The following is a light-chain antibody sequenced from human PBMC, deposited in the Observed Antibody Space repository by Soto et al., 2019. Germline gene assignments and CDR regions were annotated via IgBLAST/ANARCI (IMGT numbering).Light chain of an antibody. CDR2: AAS. CDR3: QQLNNYPST. Sequence: DIQLTQSPSFLSASVGDRVTITCRASQGISSYLAWSQQKPGKAPKVLIYAASTLHSGVPSRFSGSGSGTEFTLTISSLQPEDFATYYCQQLNNYPSTFGQGTKVEIK. CDR1: QGISSY. V-gene: IGKV1-9*01. J-gene: IGKJ1*01.